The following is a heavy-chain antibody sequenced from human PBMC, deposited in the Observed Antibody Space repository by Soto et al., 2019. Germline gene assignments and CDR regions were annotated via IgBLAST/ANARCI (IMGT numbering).Heavy chain of an antibody. CDR2: ITGGGST. V-gene: IGHV3-23*01. CDR3: AKGSGSHYDYFES. J-gene: IGHJ4*02. D-gene: IGHD1-26*01. CDR1: GFTFATYT. Sequence: GGSLRLSCAASGFTFATYTMNWFRQSPGKGLQWVSAITGGGSTYYADSVKGHFTISRDNSKETLYLQMNSLRVEDSAVYYCAKGSGSHYDYFESWGRGTLFTVSS.